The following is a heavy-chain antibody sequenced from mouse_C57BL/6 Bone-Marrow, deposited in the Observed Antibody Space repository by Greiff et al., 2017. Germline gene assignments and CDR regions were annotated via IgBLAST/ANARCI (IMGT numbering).Heavy chain of an antibody. Sequence: VQLQQSGAELVRPGASVKLSCTASGFNIKDCYMHWVKQRPEQGLEWIGRIDPEDGDTEYAPKFQGKATMTADTSSNTAYLQLSSLTSEDTAVYYCTLHYYYGSSGFAYWGQGTLVTVSA. V-gene: IGHV14-1*01. D-gene: IGHD1-1*01. CDR1: GFNIKDCY. CDR3: TLHYYYGSSGFAY. J-gene: IGHJ3*01. CDR2: IDPEDGDT.